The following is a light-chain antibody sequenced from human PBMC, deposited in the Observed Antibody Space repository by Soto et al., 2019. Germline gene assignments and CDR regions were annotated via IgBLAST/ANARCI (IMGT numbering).Light chain of an antibody. CDR2: GAS. CDR3: QQYGSPRM. CDR1: QSVSNNY. Sequence: EIVLTQSHATLSLSPGERATLSCRASQSVSNNYLAWYQQKPGQAPRLLIYGASNRATGIPDRLSGSGSGTDFPGTISRLEPEEFAVYYCQQYGSPRMLGQGTKVDIK. J-gene: IGKJ1*01. V-gene: IGKV3-20*01.